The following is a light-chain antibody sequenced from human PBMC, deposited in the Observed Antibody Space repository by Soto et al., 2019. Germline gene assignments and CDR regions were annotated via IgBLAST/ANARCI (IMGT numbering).Light chain of an antibody. V-gene: IGKV3-20*01. CDR3: QQYGSSLSIT. Sequence: IVLTQSPGTLSLSPGERTTLSCMASQSISRYLAWYQQKPGQGPRLLIYGASSRATGTPDRFSGSGSGTDFTLTISRLEPEDFAVYYCQQYGSSLSITFGQGTRLEI. CDR2: GAS. J-gene: IGKJ5*01. CDR1: QSISRY.